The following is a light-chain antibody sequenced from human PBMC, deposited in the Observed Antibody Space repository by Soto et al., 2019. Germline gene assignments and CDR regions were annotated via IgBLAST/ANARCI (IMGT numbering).Light chain of an antibody. CDR1: QSVSSSY. V-gene: IGKV3-20*01. CDR3: PQYGSSPYT. CDR2: GAS. Sequence: EIVLTQSPGTLSLSPGERATLSCRASQSVSSSYLAWYQQKPGQAPRLLIYGASSRATGIPDRFSGSGSGTDFTLTISRLEPEDLAGYYCPQYGSSPYTFGQGTKLEIK. J-gene: IGKJ2*01.